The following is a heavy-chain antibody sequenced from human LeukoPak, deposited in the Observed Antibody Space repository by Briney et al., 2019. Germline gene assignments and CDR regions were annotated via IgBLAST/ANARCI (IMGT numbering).Heavy chain of an antibody. CDR2: IYYSGGT. CDR3: ARAVVVTLFDY. D-gene: IGHD3-22*01. J-gene: IGHJ4*02. Sequence: SETLTLTCTVSGGSISSSSYYWGWIRQPPGKGLEWIGSIYYSGGTYYNPSLKSRVTISVDTSKNQFSLKLSSVTAADTAVYYCARAVVVTLFDYWGQGTLVTVSS. V-gene: IGHV4-39*07. CDR1: GGSISSSSYY.